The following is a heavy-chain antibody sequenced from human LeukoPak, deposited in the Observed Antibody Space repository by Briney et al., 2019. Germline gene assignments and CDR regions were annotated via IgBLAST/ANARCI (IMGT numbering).Heavy chain of an antibody. CDR1: GGSISSYY. D-gene: IGHD5-24*01. V-gene: IGHV4-4*07. J-gene: IGHJ4*02. CDR3: ARDGPRRDGYNKFDY. Sequence: PSETLSLTCTVSGGSISSYYWSWIRQTAGKGLEWIGRIYTSGSTNYNPSLKSRVTMSVDTSKNQFSLKLSSVTAADTAVYYCARDGPRRDGYNKFDYWGQGTLVTVSS. CDR2: IYTSGST.